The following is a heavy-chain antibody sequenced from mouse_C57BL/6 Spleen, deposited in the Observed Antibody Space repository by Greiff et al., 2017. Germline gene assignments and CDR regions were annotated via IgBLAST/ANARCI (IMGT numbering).Heavy chain of an antibody. V-gene: IGHV5-4*01. Sequence: VQLQQSGGGLVKPGGSLKLSCAASGFTFSSYAMSWVRQTPEKRLEWVATISDGGSYTYYPDNVKGRFTISRDNAKNNLYLQMSHLKSEDTAMYYCARDPPYYYGSSYWYFDVWGTGTTVTVSS. D-gene: IGHD1-1*01. CDR1: GFTFSSYA. CDR2: ISDGGSYT. CDR3: ARDPPYYYGSSYWYFDV. J-gene: IGHJ1*03.